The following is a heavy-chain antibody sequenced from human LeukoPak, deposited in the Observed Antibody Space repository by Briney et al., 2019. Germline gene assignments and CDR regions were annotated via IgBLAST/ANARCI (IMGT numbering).Heavy chain of an antibody. Sequence: GASVKVSCKASGYTFTGYYMHWVRQAPGQGLEWMGWINPNSGGTNYAQKFQGRVTMTRDTSISTAYMELSRLRSDDTAVYYCARDREFMVRGVLDAFDIWGQGTMVTVSS. CDR3: ARDREFMVRGVLDAFDI. V-gene: IGHV1-2*02. J-gene: IGHJ3*02. CDR1: GYTFTGYY. CDR2: INPNSGGT. D-gene: IGHD3-10*01.